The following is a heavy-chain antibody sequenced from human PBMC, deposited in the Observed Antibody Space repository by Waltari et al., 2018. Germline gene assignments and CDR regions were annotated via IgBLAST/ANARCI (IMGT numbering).Heavy chain of an antibody. V-gene: IGHV4-38-2*01. D-gene: IGHD2-2*03. CDR3: TRQALGYCTSDACRRLES. CDR2: IYYDGPP. Sequence: QMQLQASGPGVVTPSETLSLTCYVPYYAINSGFYWVWIRQSPGKGLEWVATIYYDGPPVPSPSFKGRVTAAMDTSKTETSLQLRSVSAAETAVYYCTRQALGYCTSDACRRLESWGPGTLVTVSS. J-gene: IGHJ5*01. CDR1: YYAINSGFY.